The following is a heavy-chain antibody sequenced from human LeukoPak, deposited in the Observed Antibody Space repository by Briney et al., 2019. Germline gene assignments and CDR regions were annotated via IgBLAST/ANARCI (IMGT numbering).Heavy chain of an antibody. CDR2: IVPILAIA. Sequence: GWSVKVSSMAPGGTFRVYAISWGRQTPGQGLGWIGWIVPILAIANSAQRFQGSVTITAHKPTTTAYMQLSRVRSAGTAVYYCARVDTAMVIDYWGQGTLVTVSS. V-gene: IGHV1-69*04. J-gene: IGHJ4*02. CDR3: ARVDTAMVIDY. D-gene: IGHD5-18*01. CDR1: GGTFRVYA.